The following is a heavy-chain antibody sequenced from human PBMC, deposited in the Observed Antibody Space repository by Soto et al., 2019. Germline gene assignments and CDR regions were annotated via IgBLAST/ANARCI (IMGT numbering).Heavy chain of an antibody. CDR1: GFSLSTSGMC. CDR3: ARGTRYYYDSSGYYSRDAFDI. D-gene: IGHD3-22*01. J-gene: IGHJ3*02. CDR2: IDWDDDK. V-gene: IGHV2-70*01. Sequence: SGPTLVNPTHTLTLTCTFSGFSLSTSGMCVSWIRQPPGKALEWLALIDWDDDKYYSTSLKTRLTISKDTSKNQVVLTMTKMDPVDTATYYCARGTRYYYDSSGYYSRDAFDIRGKGTMVPVSS.